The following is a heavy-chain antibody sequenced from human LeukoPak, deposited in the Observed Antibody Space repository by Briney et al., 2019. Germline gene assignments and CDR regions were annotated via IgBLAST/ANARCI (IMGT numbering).Heavy chain of an antibody. V-gene: IGHV3-33*01. J-gene: IGHJ4*02. Sequence: GGSLRLSCAASGFTFSSYGMHWVRQAPGKGLEWVAVIWDDGSNKYYADSVKGRFTISRDNSKNTLYLQMNSPRAEDTAVYYCARDYNDFWSGYSYYFDYWGQGTLVTVSS. CDR1: GFTFSSYG. D-gene: IGHD3-3*01. CDR3: ARDYNDFWSGYSYYFDY. CDR2: IWDDGSNK.